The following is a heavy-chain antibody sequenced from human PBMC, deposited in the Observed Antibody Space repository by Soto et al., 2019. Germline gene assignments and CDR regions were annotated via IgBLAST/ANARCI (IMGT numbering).Heavy chain of an antibody. V-gene: IGHV4-30-4*01. D-gene: IGHD5-12*01. CDR1: GASISSGDYF. CDR3: AREKGYISGPKNFDY. J-gene: IGHJ4*02. Sequence: SETLSLTCTVSGASISSGDYFWSWIRQSPGKGLEWIGYIYDSGSSYYNPSLKSRVTMSVDTSKNQFSLRLRSVTAADTAVYYCAREKGYISGPKNFDYWGQGTLVTVSS. CDR2: IYDSGSS.